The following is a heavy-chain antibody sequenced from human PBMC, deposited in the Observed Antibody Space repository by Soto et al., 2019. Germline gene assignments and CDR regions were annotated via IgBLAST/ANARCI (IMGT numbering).Heavy chain of an antibody. Sequence: QGQLVQSGAEVKKPGASVKVSCKASGYTFTSYGISWVRQAPGQGLEWMGWISAYNGNTNFAQKLQGRVTMTTDTSTSTAYMELRSLRSDDTAVYYCARDPRRKLELRGGYYYGMDVWGKGTTVTVSS. CDR3: ARDPRRKLELRGGYYYGMDV. V-gene: IGHV1-18*04. D-gene: IGHD1-7*01. CDR2: ISAYNGNT. J-gene: IGHJ6*04. CDR1: GYTFTSYG.